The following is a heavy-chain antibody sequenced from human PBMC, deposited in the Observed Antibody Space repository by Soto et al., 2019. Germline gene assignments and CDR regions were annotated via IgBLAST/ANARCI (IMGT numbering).Heavy chain of an antibody. D-gene: IGHD4-17*01. Sequence: EVQLAESGGGLVQPGGSLRLSCVASGFTFSTYWMHWVRQAPGKGLVWVSRINSDGSTTIYADSVKGRFTISRDNARKAMFLKMNTLSVEDTAIYYCVMALTTGTTGYGMDVWGQGTTVTVSS. CDR2: INSDGSTT. CDR3: VMALTTGTTGYGMDV. J-gene: IGHJ6*02. V-gene: IGHV3-74*01. CDR1: GFTFSTYW.